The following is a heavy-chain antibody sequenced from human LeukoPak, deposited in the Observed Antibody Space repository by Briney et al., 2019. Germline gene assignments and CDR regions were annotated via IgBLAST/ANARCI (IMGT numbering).Heavy chain of an antibody. CDR3: ARNKGEDTAMVSDY. V-gene: IGHV1-2*02. J-gene: IGHJ4*02. CDR2: INPNSGGT. D-gene: IGHD5-18*01. Sequence: ASVKVSCKASGYTFTGYYMHWVRQAPGQGLEWMGWINPNSGGTNYAQKFQGRVTMTRDTSISTAYMELSRLRSDDTAVYYCARNKGEDTAMVSDYWGQGTLVTVSS. CDR1: GYTFTGYY.